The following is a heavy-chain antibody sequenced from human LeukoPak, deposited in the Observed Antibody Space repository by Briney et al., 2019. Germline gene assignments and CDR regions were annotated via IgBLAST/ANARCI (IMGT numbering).Heavy chain of an antibody. D-gene: IGHD3-22*01. CDR2: IYDSGSS. J-gene: IGHJ3*02. CDR3: ARGPGYADGRGYNSGAFDI. V-gene: IGHV4-59*01. CDR1: GGSISSYY. Sequence: SETLSLTCTVSGGSISSYYWSWIRQPPVKGPGWIGFIYDSGSSNYNPSLKRRVAISVDTSKNQFSLKLNSVTAADTAVYYCARGPGYADGRGYNSGAFDIWGRGTMVTVSS.